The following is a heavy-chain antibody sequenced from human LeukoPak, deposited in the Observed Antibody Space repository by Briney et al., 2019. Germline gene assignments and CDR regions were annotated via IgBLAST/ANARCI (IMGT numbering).Heavy chain of an antibody. D-gene: IGHD1-26*01. CDR3: ARDPSGSYSDWFDP. CDR2: INCNNGGT. Sequence: ASVKVSCKASGYTFTGYYMHWVRQAPGQGLEWMGWINCNNGGTNYVQKFRGRLTMTRDTSISTAYMELSSLRSDDTAVYYCARDPSGSYSDWFDPWGQGTLVTVSS. CDR1: GYTFTGYY. V-gene: IGHV1-2*02. J-gene: IGHJ5*02.